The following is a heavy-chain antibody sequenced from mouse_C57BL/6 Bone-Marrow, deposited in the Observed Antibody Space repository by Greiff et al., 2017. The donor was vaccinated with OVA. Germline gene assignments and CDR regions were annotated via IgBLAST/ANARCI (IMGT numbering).Heavy chain of an antibody. CDR1: GFSLTSYG. CDR3: AKGVYERYAMDY. J-gene: IGHJ4*01. CDR2: IWSGGST. Sequence: VKLVESGPGLVQPSQSLSITCTVSGFSLTSYGVHWVRQSPGKGLEWLGVIWSGGSTDYNAAFMSRLSITKDNSKSQVFFKMNSLQADDTAIYYCAKGVYERYAMDYWGQGTSVTVSS. V-gene: IGHV2-5*01. D-gene: IGHD1-1*01.